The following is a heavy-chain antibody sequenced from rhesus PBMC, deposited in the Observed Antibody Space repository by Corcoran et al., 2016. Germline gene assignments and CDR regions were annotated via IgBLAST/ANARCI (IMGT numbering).Heavy chain of an antibody. CDR2: FGGSRGST. J-gene: IGHJ4*01. CDR1: GGSISGYY. CDR3: ARAPYYYGSGYRPDKYFDY. D-gene: IGHD3-28*01. Sequence: QVQLEESGPGLVKPSETLSLTCAVSGGSISGYYWNWIRQPPGKGLEWIGYFGGSRGSTDYNPSLKSRGPISTDTSKNQRSLRLSSVTAADTAVYYCARAPYYYGSGYRPDKYFDYWGQGVLVTVSS. V-gene: IGHV4S5*01.